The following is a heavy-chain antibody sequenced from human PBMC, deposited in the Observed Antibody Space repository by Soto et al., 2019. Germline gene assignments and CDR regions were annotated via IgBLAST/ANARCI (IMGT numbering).Heavy chain of an antibody. CDR3: RRSSRYSTDV. V-gene: IGHV4-30-2*03. CDR2: IYHSGST. CDR1: GGYISSGGYS. Sequence: PSETLSLTCAVSGGYISSGGYSWSWIRQPPGKGLEWIGYIYHSGSTYYNPSLNSQVTISVDTSKNQFSLNVISVTAADTAAYYCRRSSRYSTDVWGQGTTVTVSS. D-gene: IGHD6-13*01. J-gene: IGHJ6*02.